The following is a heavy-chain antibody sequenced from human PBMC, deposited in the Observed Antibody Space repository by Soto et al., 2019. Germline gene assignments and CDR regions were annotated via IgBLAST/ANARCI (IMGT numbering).Heavy chain of an antibody. D-gene: IGHD1-1*01. CDR1: GFTFSSYS. CDR2: ISSSGDYI. V-gene: IGHV3-21*01. J-gene: IGHJ6*02. CDR3: ARDSNNRQLGMDV. Sequence: EVQLVESGGGLVKPGGSLRLSCAASGFTFSSYSINWVRQAPGKGLEWVSSISSSGDYIYYADSVKGRFTISSDNANNSLLLQMNSLRAEDTAVYFCARDSNNRQLGMDVWGQGTTVTVSS.